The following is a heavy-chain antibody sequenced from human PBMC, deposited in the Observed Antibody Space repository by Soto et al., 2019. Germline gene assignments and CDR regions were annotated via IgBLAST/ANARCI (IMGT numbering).Heavy chain of an antibody. CDR2: ISYDGGNK. V-gene: IGHV3-30-3*01. D-gene: IGHD3-16*02. Sequence: QVQLVESGGGVVQPGRSLRLSCAASGFTFSSYAMHWVRQAPGKGLEWVAVISYDGGNKYYADSVKGRFTISRDNSKNTLYLQMNSLRAEDTAVYYCARTYVWGSYRLDYWGQGTLVTVSS. CDR3: ARTYVWGSYRLDY. J-gene: IGHJ4*02. CDR1: GFTFSSYA.